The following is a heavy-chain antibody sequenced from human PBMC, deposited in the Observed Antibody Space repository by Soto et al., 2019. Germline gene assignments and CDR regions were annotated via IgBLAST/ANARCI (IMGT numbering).Heavy chain of an antibody. Sequence: QITLKESGPTLLKPTQTLTLTCTFSGFSLNTPAVGVNWIRQPPGKAPEWLALIYWDDDNHYSPSLRNRLTITKDPARTPVVLSITNMSPVDTGPYYCALGSGWLSVFWGQGALVNVSS. CDR2: IYWDDDN. V-gene: IGHV2-5*02. J-gene: IGHJ4*02. CDR1: GFSLNTPAVG. CDR3: ALGSGWLSVF. D-gene: IGHD6-19*01.